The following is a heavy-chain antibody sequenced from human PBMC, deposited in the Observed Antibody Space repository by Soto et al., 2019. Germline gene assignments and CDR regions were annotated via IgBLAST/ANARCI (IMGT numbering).Heavy chain of an antibody. CDR1: GYTFSGYY. J-gene: IGHJ4*02. V-gene: IGHV1-2*02. D-gene: IGHD1-1*01. CDR2: INPNSGGT. Sequence: APVKVSCKASGYTFSGYYIHWVRRAPGQGLEWMGWINPNSGGTKYAPKFQGGVTMTRDTSITTAYMELSRLRSGDTAVYYCAREPATAKPEGVDFWGQGTLVTVSS. CDR3: AREPATAKPEGVDF.